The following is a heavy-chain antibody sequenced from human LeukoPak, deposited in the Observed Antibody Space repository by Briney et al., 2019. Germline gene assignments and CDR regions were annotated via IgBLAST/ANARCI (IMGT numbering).Heavy chain of an antibody. CDR3: AKAIAVAGPGDY. CDR2: ISGSGGST. J-gene: IGHJ4*02. CDR1: GFTFSSYA. V-gene: IGHV3-23*01. Sequence: GGSLRLSCAASGFTFSSYAMSWVRQAPGKGLEWVSAISGSGGSTYYADSVKGRFTISNSKNTLYLQMNSLRAEDTAVYYCAKAIAVAGPGDYWGQGTLVTVSS. D-gene: IGHD6-19*01.